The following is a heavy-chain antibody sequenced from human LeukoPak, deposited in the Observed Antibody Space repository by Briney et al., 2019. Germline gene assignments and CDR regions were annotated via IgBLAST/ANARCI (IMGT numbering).Heavy chain of an antibody. D-gene: IGHD2-15*01. CDR3: AKAAKQDDYFDY. V-gene: IGHV3-9*01. CDR2: ISWNSGSI. J-gene: IGHJ4*02. Sequence: GGSLRLSCAASGFTFDDYAMHWVRQAPGKGLEWVSSISWNSGSIGYADSVKGRFTISRDNAKNSLYLQMNSLRAEDTALYYCAKAAKQDDYFDYWGQGTLVTVSS. CDR1: GFTFDDYA.